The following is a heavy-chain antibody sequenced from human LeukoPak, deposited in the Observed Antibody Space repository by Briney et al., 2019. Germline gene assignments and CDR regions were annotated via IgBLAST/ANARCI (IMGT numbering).Heavy chain of an antibody. CDR1: GFTVSSNY. CDR3: ARGLVSSGYWGYFDY. Sequence: GGSMRLSCAAPGFTVSSNYMSWVRQAPGKGLEWVSVIYSGGSTYYADSVRGRVTISADNSKNILYLQMSSLRAVDTAVYYCARGLVSSGYWGYFDYWGKGTLVTVSS. V-gene: IGHV3-53*05. J-gene: IGHJ4*02. D-gene: IGHD3-22*01. CDR2: IYSGGST.